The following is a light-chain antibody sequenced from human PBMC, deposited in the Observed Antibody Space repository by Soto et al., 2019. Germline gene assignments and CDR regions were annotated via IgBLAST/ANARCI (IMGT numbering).Light chain of an antibody. CDR3: SSYTSSSTRV. J-gene: IGLJ2*01. CDR1: SSDVGGYNY. CDR2: EVS. Sequence: QSALPQPASVSGSPGQSITISCTGTSSDVGGYNYVSWYQQHPGKAPKLIIYEVSNRPSGVSNRFSGSKSGNTASLTISGLQAEDEADYYCSSYTSSSTRVFGGGTKVTVL. V-gene: IGLV2-14*01.